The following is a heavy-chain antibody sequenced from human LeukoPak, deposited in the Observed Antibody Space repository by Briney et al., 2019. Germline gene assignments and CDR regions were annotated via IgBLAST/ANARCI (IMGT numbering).Heavy chain of an antibody. CDR3: ARGLEDSSGWYYFDY. D-gene: IGHD6-19*01. V-gene: IGHV3-33*08. Sequence: GGSLRLSCAASGFTFSSYGMPWVRQAPGKGLEWVAVIWYDGSNKYYADSVKGRFTISRDNSKNTLYLQMNSLRAEDTAVYYCARGLEDSSGWYYFDYWGQGTLVTVSS. CDR1: GFTFSSYG. J-gene: IGHJ4*02. CDR2: IWYDGSNK.